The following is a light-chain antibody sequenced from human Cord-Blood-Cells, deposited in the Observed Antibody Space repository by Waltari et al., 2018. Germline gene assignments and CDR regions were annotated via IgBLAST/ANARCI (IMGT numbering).Light chain of an antibody. CDR2: EGS. V-gene: IGLV2-23*01. J-gene: IGLJ2*01. CDR3: CSYAGSSTVV. CDR1: SSDVGSYNL. Sequence: QSALTQPASVSGSPGQSITISCTGTSSDVGSYNLVSWYQQHPGKAPILMIYEGSKRPSGVSNSFSGSKSGNTASLTISGLQAEDEADYYCCSYAGSSTVVFGGGTKLTVL.